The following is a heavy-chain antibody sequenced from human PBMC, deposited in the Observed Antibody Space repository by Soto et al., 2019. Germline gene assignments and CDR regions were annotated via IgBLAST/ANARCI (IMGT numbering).Heavy chain of an antibody. CDR3: ARVARGLYCSSTSCYGSDWFDP. CDR2: IIPIFGTA. CDR1: GGTFSSYA. D-gene: IGHD2-2*01. J-gene: IGHJ5*02. Sequence: SVKVSCKASGGTFSSYAISWVRQAPGQGLEWMGGIIPIFGTANYAQKFQGRVTITADKSTSTTYMELSSLRSEDTAVYYCARVARGLYCSSTSCYGSDWFDPWGQGTLVTVSS. V-gene: IGHV1-69*06.